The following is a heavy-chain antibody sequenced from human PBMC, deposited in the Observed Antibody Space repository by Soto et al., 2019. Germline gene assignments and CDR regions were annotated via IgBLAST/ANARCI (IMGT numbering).Heavy chain of an antibody. D-gene: IGHD3-3*01. Sequence: QITLNESGPTVVRPTETLTLTCRFSGFSLTTSGVGVGWVRQSPGKAPEWLALNYWDDDKRYSESMKSRLPITEDTSKNQVVLTVANLDPTDTATYYCAHRVLRTVFGLVTTTAIYFDFWGQGTPVAVSS. CDR1: GFSLTTSGVG. CDR2: NYWDDDK. V-gene: IGHV2-5*02. J-gene: IGHJ4*02. CDR3: AHRVLRTVFGLVTTTAIYFDF.